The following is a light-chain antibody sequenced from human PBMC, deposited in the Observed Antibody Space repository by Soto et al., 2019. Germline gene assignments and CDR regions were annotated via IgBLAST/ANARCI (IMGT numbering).Light chain of an antibody. CDR3: QQYNNWPPLT. CDR1: QSVSGN. V-gene: IGKV3-15*01. Sequence: EIVMTQSPSTLSVSPGEGATLSCMASQSVSGNLAWYQQKPGQAPRLLIYDASTRATGIPARFSGSGSGTEFTFTISSLQSEDFAIYYCQQYNNWPPLTFGGGTKVDIK. J-gene: IGKJ4*01. CDR2: DAS.